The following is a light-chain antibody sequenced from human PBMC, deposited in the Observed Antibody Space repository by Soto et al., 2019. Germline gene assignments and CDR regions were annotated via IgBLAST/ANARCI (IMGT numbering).Light chain of an antibody. CDR1: QDIGKY. CDR2: AAA. V-gene: IGKV1-9*01. Sequence: DVQLTQSPSFLSASVGDRVTITCRASQDIGKYLAWYQQKPGKAPQFLLYAAATLRVGVPSRFSESGSGTEFTLTISSLQPEDSATYYCQRLSDYPITFGQGTRLEI. CDR3: QRLSDYPIT. J-gene: IGKJ5*01.